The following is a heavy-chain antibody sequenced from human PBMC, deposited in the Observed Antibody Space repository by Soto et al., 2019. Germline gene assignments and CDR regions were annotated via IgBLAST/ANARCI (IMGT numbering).Heavy chain of an antibody. J-gene: IGHJ6*02. V-gene: IGHV1-18*01. CDR2: ISGYNGNT. CDR1: GYTFSNYG. CDR3: ARDPGFGFGYSYAFAMDV. Sequence: QVPLVQSGAEVKKPGASVKVSCQASGYTFSNYGISWVRQGPGQGLEWMGWISGYNGNTHYEEKVQDRIKMTTDTRTSTTYMELRSLRSDDTAVYFCARDPGFGFGYSYAFAMDVWGQGTTVTVSS. D-gene: IGHD5-18*01.